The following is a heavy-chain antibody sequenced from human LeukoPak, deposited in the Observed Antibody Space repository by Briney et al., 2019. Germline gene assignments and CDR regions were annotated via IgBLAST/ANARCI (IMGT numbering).Heavy chain of an antibody. CDR3: AREGYDSSGYQGAFDI. V-gene: IGHV4-34*01. Sequence: SETLSLTCAVYGGSFSGYYWSWNRQPPGKGLEWIGEINHSGSTNYNPSLKSRVTISVDTSKNQFSLKLSSVTAADTAVYYCAREGYDSSGYQGAFDIWGQGTMVTVSS. CDR2: INHSGST. J-gene: IGHJ3*02. CDR1: GGSFSGYY. D-gene: IGHD3-22*01.